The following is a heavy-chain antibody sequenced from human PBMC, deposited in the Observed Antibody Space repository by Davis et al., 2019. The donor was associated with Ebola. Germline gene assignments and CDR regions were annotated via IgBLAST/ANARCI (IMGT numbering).Heavy chain of an antibody. V-gene: IGHV3-23*01. D-gene: IGHD2-2*01. CDR1: GFTSSSYA. Sequence: PGGSLRLSCAASGFTSSSYAMTWVRQAPGKGLEWVSTIGGSDGRTYYADSVKGRFTISRDNSKNTLYLQMNSLRAEDTAVYYCAKSGGEYQLLNSMDYWGQGTLVTVSS. J-gene: IGHJ4*02. CDR3: AKSGGEYQLLNSMDY. CDR2: IGGSDGRT.